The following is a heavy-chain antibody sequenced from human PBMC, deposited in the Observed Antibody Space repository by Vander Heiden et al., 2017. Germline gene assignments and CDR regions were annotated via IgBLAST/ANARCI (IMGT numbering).Heavy chain of an antibody. J-gene: IGHJ4*02. V-gene: IGHV4-59*01. CDR3: ARGAYCGADCYPPHFDY. Sequence: QLQPQASGPGLVPPSETLSLTCTVSGGPRCCDYGSWVRQPPGKGLEWIGCIYYSGSTKYNPALKSRVTISVDTSKSQFSLKLSSVTAADTAGYYCARGAYCGADCYPPHFDYWGQGTLVTVSS. CDR1: GGPRCCDY. D-gene: IGHD2-21*02. CDR2: IYYSGST.